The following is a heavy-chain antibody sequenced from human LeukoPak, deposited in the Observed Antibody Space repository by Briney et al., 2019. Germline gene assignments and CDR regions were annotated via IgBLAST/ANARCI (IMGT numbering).Heavy chain of an antibody. V-gene: IGHV3-21*01. CDR2: ISSSSSYI. D-gene: IGHD1-26*01. Sequence: GGSLRLSCAASGFTFSSYSMNWVRQAPGKGLEWASSISSSSSYIYYADSVKGRFTISRDNAKNSLYLQMNSLRAEDTAVYYCASPYTLGVRRDAFDIWGQGTMVTVSS. J-gene: IGHJ3*02. CDR1: GFTFSSYS. CDR3: ASPYTLGVRRDAFDI.